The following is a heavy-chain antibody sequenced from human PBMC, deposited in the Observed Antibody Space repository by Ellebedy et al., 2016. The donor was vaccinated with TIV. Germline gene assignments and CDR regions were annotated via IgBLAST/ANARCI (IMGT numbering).Heavy chain of an antibody. Sequence: GGSLRLSCAASGFTFDDYAMHWVRQAPGKGLEWVSGISWNSGSIGYADSVKGRFTISRDNAKNSLYLQMNSLRAEDTALYYCAKDIGPPGVSYYYGMDVWGQGTTVTVSS. J-gene: IGHJ6*02. CDR2: ISWNSGSI. CDR1: GFTFDDYA. V-gene: IGHV3-9*01. CDR3: AKDIGPPGVSYYYGMDV.